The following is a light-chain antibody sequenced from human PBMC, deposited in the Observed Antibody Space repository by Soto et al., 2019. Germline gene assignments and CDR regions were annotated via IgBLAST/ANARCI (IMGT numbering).Light chain of an antibody. Sequence: EILLTQSPGTPSLSPGDRATLSCRASQSLTNSFLAGYQQKPGQTPRLLIYGASIRATDIPDRFSGSGSGTDFTLTISRLEPEDFAVYFCQQYGRLPLSFGGGTKVEIK. CDR2: GAS. CDR3: QQYGRLPLS. V-gene: IGKV3-20*01. J-gene: IGKJ4*01. CDR1: QSLTNSF.